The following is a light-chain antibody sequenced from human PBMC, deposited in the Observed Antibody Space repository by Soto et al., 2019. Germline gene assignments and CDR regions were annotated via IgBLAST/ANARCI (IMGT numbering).Light chain of an antibody. CDR2: DVS. CDR3: TSYTNSPSYV. CDR1: STDVGNYNF. V-gene: IGLV2-14*03. Sequence: QSVLTQPASVSGSPGQSITISCTGTSTDVGNYNFVSWYQHHPGKAPKLMIYDVSNRPSGVSNRFSGSKSGNTASLTISGLQAEDEADYYCTSYTNSPSYVFGTGTKLTVL. J-gene: IGLJ1*01.